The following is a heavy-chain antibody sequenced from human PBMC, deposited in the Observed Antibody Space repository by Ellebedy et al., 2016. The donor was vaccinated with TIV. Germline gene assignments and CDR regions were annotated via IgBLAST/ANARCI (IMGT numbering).Heavy chain of an antibody. J-gene: IGHJ2*01. V-gene: IGHV3-48*02. CDR2: ISSSSSTI. Sequence: GESLKISXAASGFTFSSYSMNWVRQAPGKGLEWVSYISSSSSTIYYADSVKGRFTISRDNAKNSLYLQMNSLRDEDTAVYYCARDGDYLNWYFDLWGRGTLVTVSS. CDR1: GFTFSSYS. CDR3: ARDGDYLNWYFDL. D-gene: IGHD4-17*01.